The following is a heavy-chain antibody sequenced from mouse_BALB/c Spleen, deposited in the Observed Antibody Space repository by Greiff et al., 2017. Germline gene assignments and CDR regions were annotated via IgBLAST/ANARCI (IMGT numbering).Heavy chain of an antibody. Sequence: EVQVVESGGGLVQPGGSLKLSCAASGFTFSSYTMSWVRQTPEKRLEWVAYISNGGGSTYYPDTVKGRFTISRDNAKNTLYLQMSSLKSEDTAMYYCARHPYDYRDYFDYWGQGTTLTVSS. CDR2: ISNGGGST. D-gene: IGHD2-4*01. J-gene: IGHJ2*01. CDR1: GFTFSSYT. V-gene: IGHV5-12-2*01. CDR3: ARHPYDYRDYFDY.